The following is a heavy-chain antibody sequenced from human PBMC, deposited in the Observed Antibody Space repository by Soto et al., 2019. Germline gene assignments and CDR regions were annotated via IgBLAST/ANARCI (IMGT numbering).Heavy chain of an antibody. D-gene: IGHD7-27*01. V-gene: IGHV1-45*02. CDR2: ITPYNGNV. CDR3: ARSATSGDQHFIDS. J-gene: IGHJ4*02. CDR1: GWIFTLQY. Sequence: QMQLLQSGAEVKKTGSSVKISCKTSGWIFTLQYLHWVRQAPGQGLEWLGWITPYNGNVKYAQHFQDRISLTRDNSLTPLFLELRDLRPEDTGLYYCARSATSGDQHFIDSWGQGTLVTVSS.